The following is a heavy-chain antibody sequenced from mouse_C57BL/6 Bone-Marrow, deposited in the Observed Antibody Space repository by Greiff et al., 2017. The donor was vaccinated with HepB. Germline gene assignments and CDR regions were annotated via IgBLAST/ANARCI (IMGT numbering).Heavy chain of an antibody. CDR1: GFTFSSYG. CDR2: ISSGGSYT. D-gene: IGHD2-4*01. J-gene: IGHJ1*03. Sequence: EVHLVESGGDLVKPGGSLKLSCVASGFTFSSYGMSWVRQTPDKRLEWVATISSGGSYTYYPDSVKGRFTISRDNAKNTLYLQMSSLKSEDTAMYYCARRWDYDEDWYFDVWGTGTTVTVSS. CDR3: ARRWDYDEDWYFDV. V-gene: IGHV5-6*01.